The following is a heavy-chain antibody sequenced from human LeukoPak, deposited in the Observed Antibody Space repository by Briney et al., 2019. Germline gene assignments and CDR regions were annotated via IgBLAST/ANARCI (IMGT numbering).Heavy chain of an antibody. D-gene: IGHD5-24*01. Sequence: PGGSLRLSCAASGFTFSSYAMHRVRQAPGKGLEWVAVISYDGSNKYYADSVKGRFTISRDNSKNTLYLQMNSLRAGDTAVYYCARGRWLQSSGWAFDIWGQGTMVTVSS. J-gene: IGHJ3*02. CDR3: ARGRWLQSSGWAFDI. CDR2: ISYDGSNK. CDR1: GFTFSSYA. V-gene: IGHV3-30-3*01.